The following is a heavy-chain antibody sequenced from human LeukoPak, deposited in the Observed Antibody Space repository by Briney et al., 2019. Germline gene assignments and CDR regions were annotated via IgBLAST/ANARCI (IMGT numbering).Heavy chain of an antibody. Sequence: PGGSLRLSCAASGFTVSNYTINWVRQPPGKGLEWVSSISRRSTHIYYADSVKGRFTISKDNAKNSLYLQMDSLRAEDTAVYYCARAQVGYSWFDPWGQGTLVTVSS. CDR3: ARAQVGYSWFDP. D-gene: IGHD1-1*01. CDR2: ISRRSTHI. J-gene: IGHJ5*02. V-gene: IGHV3-21*01. CDR1: GFTVSNYT.